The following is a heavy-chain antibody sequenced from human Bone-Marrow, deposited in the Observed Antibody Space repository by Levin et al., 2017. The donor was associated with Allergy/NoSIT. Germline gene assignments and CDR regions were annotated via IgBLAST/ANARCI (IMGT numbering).Heavy chain of an antibody. CDR1: GYSFTSYW. D-gene: IGHD3-22*01. CDR3: ARHFVARDSSGYYRGIDY. Sequence: GESLKISCQGSGYSFTSYWIGWVRQMPGKGLEWMGIIYPGDSDTRYSPSFQGQVTISPDKSISTAYLQWSSLKASDTAMYYCARHFVARDSSGYYRGIDYWGQGTLVTVSS. CDR2: IYPGDSDT. V-gene: IGHV5-51*01. J-gene: IGHJ4*02.